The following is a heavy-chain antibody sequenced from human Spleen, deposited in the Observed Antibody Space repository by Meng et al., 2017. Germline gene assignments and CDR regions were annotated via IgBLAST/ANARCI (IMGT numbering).Heavy chain of an antibody. CDR2: IKHSGST. J-gene: IGHJ4*02. Sequence: QLPESGRGLLKASQTLSLTFTVYGGSLIGYYWSWLHQPPGKGLGWIGEIKHSGSTKYNASLKSRVAISLDTSKNQFSLRMASMTAADTAVYYCALLGVVETTSLEDHWGQGTLVTVSS. CDR1: GGSLIGYY. V-gene: IGHV4-34*09. CDR3: ALLGVVETTSLEDH. D-gene: IGHD2-21*02.